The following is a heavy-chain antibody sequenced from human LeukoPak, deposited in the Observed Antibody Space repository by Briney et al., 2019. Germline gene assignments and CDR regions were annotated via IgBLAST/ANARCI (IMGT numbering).Heavy chain of an antibody. CDR2: INWNGGST. J-gene: IGHJ6*03. V-gene: IGHV3-20*04. D-gene: IGHD3-10*01. CDR3: ARDFGELGAYYYYYYMDV. Sequence: GGSLRLSCAASGFTFDDYGMSWVRQAPGKGLEWVSGINWNGGSTGYADSVKGRFTISRDNAKNSLYLQMNSLRAEDTALYYCARDFGELGAYYYYYYMDVWGKGTTVTVSS. CDR1: GFTFDDYG.